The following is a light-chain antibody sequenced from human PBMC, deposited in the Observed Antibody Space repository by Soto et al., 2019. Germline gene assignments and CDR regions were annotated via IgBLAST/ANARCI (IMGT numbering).Light chain of an antibody. CDR2: EVT. V-gene: IGLV2-14*01. J-gene: IGLJ1*01. Sequence: QSALTQPASVSGSPGQSITISCTGTSSDVGGYNYVSWYQHHPGKAPKLMIYEVTNRPSGVSNRFSGSKSGNTASLTISGLQAEDEADYYCSSNISSTTYVFATVTKLTVL. CDR3: SSNISSTTYV. CDR1: SSDVGGYNY.